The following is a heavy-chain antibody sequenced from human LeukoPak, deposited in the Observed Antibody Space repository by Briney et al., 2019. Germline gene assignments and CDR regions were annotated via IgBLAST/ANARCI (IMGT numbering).Heavy chain of an antibody. V-gene: IGHV1-69*13. CDR1: GGTFTSYA. D-gene: IGHD1-1*01. CDR2: IIPIFGTA. Sequence: SVKVSCKASGGTFTSYAISWVRQAPGQGLEWMGGIIPIFGTANYAQKFQGRVTITADESTSTAYMELSSLRSEDTAVYYCALQPDYYYYGMDVWGQGTTVTVSS. J-gene: IGHJ6*02. CDR3: ALQPDYYYYGMDV.